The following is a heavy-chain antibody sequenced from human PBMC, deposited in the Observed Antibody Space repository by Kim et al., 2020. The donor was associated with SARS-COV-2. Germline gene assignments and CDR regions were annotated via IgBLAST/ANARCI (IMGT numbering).Heavy chain of an antibody. V-gene: IGHV4-31*03. D-gene: IGHD2-15*01. Sequence: SETLSLTCTVSGGSISSGGYYWSWIRQHPGKGLEWIGYIYYSGSTYYNPSLKSRVTISVDTSKNQFSLKLSSVTAADTAVYYCARVSGGPYCSGGSCYPLYYSYGMDVWGQGTTVTVSS. CDR3: ARVSGGPYCSGGSCYPLYYSYGMDV. CDR2: IYYSGST. J-gene: IGHJ6*02. CDR1: GGSISSGGYY.